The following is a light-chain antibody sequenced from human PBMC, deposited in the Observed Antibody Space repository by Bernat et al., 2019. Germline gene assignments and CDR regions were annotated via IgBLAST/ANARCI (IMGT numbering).Light chain of an antibody. CDR2: DVR. CDR3: SSYTSSSTHV. Sequence: QSALTQPASVSGSPGQSITISCTGTSSDVGGYNYVSWYQQHPGRAPKLMIYDVRDRPSGISNRFSGSKSGNTASLTICGLLDEAEADYYGSSYTSSSTHVFGGGTRLNVL. V-gene: IGLV2-14*03. CDR1: SSDVGGYNY. J-gene: IGLJ3*02.